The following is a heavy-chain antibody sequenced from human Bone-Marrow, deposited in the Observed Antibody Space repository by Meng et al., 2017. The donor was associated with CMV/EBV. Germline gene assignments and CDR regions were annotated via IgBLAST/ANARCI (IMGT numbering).Heavy chain of an antibody. D-gene: IGHD3-3*01. CDR3: ARELLFPPDYDFWSGYFIGYYYYGMDV. J-gene: IGHJ6*02. CDR2: IYYSGNT. CDR1: GASVNSGDYY. Sequence: SETLSLTCSVSGASVNSGDYYWSWIRQPPGKGLEWIGYIYYSGNTKYNPSLKSRVTISVDTSKNQFSLKLTSVTAADTAVYYCARELLFPPDYDFWSGYFIGYYYYGMDVWGQGTTVTVSS. V-gene: IGHV4-61*08.